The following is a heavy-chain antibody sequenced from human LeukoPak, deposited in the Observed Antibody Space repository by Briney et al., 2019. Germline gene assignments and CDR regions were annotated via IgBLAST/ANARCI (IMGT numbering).Heavy chain of an antibody. Sequence: NPGGSLRLSCAASGFTFSNYMMHWVRQAPGKGLVWVSRIKSDGITITYADSVKGRFTISRDNAKNTLYLQMNSLRAEDTAVYYCAKNRGYDSSGYYAVQFDYWGQGTLVTVSS. V-gene: IGHV3-74*01. J-gene: IGHJ4*02. CDR1: GFTFSNYM. CDR2: IKSDGITI. CDR3: AKNRGYDSSGYYAVQFDY. D-gene: IGHD3-22*01.